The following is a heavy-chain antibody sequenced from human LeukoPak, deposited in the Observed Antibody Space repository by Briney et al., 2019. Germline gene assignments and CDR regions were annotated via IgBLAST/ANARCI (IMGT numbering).Heavy chain of an antibody. Sequence: PGGSLRLSCAASGFTFSDYYMSWIRQAPGKGLEWVSYISSSSSYTNYADSVKGRFTISRDNAKNSLYLQMNSLRAEDTAAYYCARSQTVVVAATSGYWGQGTLVTVSS. D-gene: IGHD2-15*01. CDR2: ISSSSSYT. CDR1: GFTFSDYY. V-gene: IGHV3-11*03. CDR3: ARSQTVVVAATSGY. J-gene: IGHJ4*02.